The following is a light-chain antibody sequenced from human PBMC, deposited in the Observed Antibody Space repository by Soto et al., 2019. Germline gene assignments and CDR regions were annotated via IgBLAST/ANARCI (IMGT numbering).Light chain of an antibody. J-gene: IGKJ1*01. CDR2: DVS. V-gene: IGKV3-20*01. CDR1: QSVGGTY. CDR3: QDYGNSRT. Sequence: EVVLTQSPGTLSLSPGERATLSCRASQSVGGTYIAWYQQRPGQAPRLLIYDVSNRATGIPDKFSGSGSGTDFTLTISRLEPDDFAVYYCQDYGNSRTFGQGTKVDIK.